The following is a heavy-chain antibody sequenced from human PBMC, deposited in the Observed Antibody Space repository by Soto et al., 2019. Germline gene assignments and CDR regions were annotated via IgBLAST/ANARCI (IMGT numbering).Heavy chain of an antibody. CDR1: GFTFSNAW. CDR2: IKSKTDGGTT. V-gene: IGHV3-15*07. CDR3: TTSAAAAGRTPYYYYYGMDV. Sequence: GGSLRLSCAASGFTFSNAWMNWVRRAPGKGLEWVGRIKSKTDGGTTDYAAPVKGRFTIPRDDSKNTLYLQMNSLKTEDTAVYYCTTSAAAAGRTPYYYYYGMDVWGQGTTVTVSS. J-gene: IGHJ6*02. D-gene: IGHD6-13*01.